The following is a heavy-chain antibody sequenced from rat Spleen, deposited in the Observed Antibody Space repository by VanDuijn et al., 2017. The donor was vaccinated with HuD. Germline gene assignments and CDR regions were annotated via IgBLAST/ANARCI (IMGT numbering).Heavy chain of an antibody. CDR1: GFSLTSYG. CDR3: THLWAY. Sequence: QVQLKESGPDLVHPSQTLSLTCTVSGFSLTSYGVSWVRQPPGKGLEWIAAISSGGSTYYNSVLKSRLSISRDTSKSQVFLKMNSLQTEDTAIYFCTHLWAYWGQGTLVTVSS. CDR2: ISSGGST. D-gene: IGHD4-6*01. V-gene: IGHV2S8*01. J-gene: IGHJ3*01.